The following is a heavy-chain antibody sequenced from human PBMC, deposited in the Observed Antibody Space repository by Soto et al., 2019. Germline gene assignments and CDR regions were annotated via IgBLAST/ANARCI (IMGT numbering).Heavy chain of an antibody. V-gene: IGHV1-18*01. J-gene: IGHJ5*02. CDR3: ARDQKYGIAARDSWFDP. Sequence: ASVKVSCKASGYTFSTYGINCVRQAPGQGLEWMGWISAYNGHTIYAQKFQGRFTLTTDTSTTTAYMELRGLTSDDTAIYYCARDQKYGIAARDSWFDPWGQGTPVTVSS. CDR1: GYTFSTYG. CDR2: ISAYNGHT. D-gene: IGHD6-13*01.